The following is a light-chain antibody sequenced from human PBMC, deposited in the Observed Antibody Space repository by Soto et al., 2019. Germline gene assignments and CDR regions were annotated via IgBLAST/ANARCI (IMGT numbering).Light chain of an antibody. Sequence: EVVLTQSQDTLSLSPGETATLSCRARQSVDRYLPWYQQKDGQPPRLPVYNAYTRATGVEARFTGSGSATDFSLTITSLESEDLAVDYYQQRGKWPSTLGPGTKEEMK. J-gene: IGKJ2*02. CDR2: NAY. V-gene: IGKV3-11*01. CDR3: QQRGKWPST. CDR1: QSVDRY.